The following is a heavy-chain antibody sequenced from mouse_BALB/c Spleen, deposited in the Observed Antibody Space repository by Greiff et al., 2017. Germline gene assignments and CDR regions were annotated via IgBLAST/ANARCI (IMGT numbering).Heavy chain of an antibody. CDR3: ARWDYDGDY. V-gene: IGHV5-17*02. D-gene: IGHD2-4*01. J-gene: IGHJ2*01. CDR1: GFTFSSFG. Sequence: DVHLVESGGGLVQPGGSRKLSCAASGFTFSSFGMHWVRQAPEKGLEWVAYISSGSSTIYYEDTVKGRFTISRDNPKNTLFLQMTSLRSEDTAMYYCARWDYDGDYWGQGTTLTVSS. CDR2: ISSGSSTI.